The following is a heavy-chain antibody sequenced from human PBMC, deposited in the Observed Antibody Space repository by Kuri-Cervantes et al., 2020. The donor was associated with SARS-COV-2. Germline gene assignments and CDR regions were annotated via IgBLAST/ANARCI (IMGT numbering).Heavy chain of an antibody. Sequence: GESLKISCAASGFTFSSYSMIWVRQAPEKGLEWVSYISSSSSYKYYADSVKGRFTISRDKTKNSLYLQMNSLRAEDTAVYYCARGNNWNVYDPTYFDYWGQGTLVTVSS. CDR3: ARGNNWNVYDPTYFDY. V-gene: IGHV3-21*01. CDR2: ISSSSSYK. J-gene: IGHJ4*02. CDR1: GFTFSSYS. D-gene: IGHD1-20*01.